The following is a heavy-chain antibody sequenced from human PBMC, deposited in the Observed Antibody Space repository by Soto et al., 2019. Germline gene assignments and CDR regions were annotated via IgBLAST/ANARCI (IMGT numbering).Heavy chain of an antibody. V-gene: IGHV3-23*01. CDR2: ISDSGST. Sequence: EVQLLESGGGLVQPGGSLRLSCAASGFSFNNYAMNWVRQAPGQGLEWFSTISDSGSTYYADSVKGRFTISRDNSKNTLYLQMKSLRAEDTAVYFCAKDVGGHYCTPTSCLYFFHSWGRGTLVTVSS. J-gene: IGHJ4*02. CDR1: GFSFNNYA. CDR3: AKDVGGHYCTPTSCLYFFHS. D-gene: IGHD2-2*01.